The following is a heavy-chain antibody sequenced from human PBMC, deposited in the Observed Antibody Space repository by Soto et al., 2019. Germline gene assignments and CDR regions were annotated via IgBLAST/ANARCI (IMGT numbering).Heavy chain of an antibody. J-gene: IGHJ4*02. CDR1: GGSISSGGYY. D-gene: IGHD1-1*01. V-gene: IGHV4-31*03. CDR3: ARVTTAYFDY. CDR2: IYYSGST. Sequence: PSETLSLTCTVSGGSISSGGYYWSWIRQHPGKGLEWIGYIYYSGSTYYNPSLKSRVTISVDTSKNQLSLKLSSVTAADTAVYYCARVTTAYFDYWGQGTLVTVSS.